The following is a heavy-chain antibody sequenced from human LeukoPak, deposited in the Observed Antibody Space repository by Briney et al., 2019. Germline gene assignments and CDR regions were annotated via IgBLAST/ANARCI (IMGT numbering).Heavy chain of an antibody. CDR2: IKQDGSEK. D-gene: IGHD3-22*01. Sequence: GGSLRLSCAASGFTFSSYWMSWVRQAPGKGLEWVANIKQDGSEKYYVDYVKGRFTISRDNAKNSLYLQMNSLRAEDTAVYYCARESTYYYDSSGYYYLDDWGQGTLVTVSS. CDR3: ARESTYYYDSSGYYYLDD. CDR1: GFTFSSYW. V-gene: IGHV3-7*01. J-gene: IGHJ4*02.